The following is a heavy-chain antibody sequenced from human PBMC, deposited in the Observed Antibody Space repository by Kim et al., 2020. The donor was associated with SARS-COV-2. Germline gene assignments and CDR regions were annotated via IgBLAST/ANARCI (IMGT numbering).Heavy chain of an antibody. CDR2: ISSRSSVI. V-gene: IGHV3-48*02. CDR1: GFSFGGYS. Sequence: GGSLRLSCAASGFSFGGYSMDWVRQAPGGGLEWVAYISSRSSVIYYADSVRGRFAVSRDNAKKSLYLQMDSLTDEDTAVYYCVRDEVEVTGFYGGDCWGRGTLVTVST. CDR3: VRDEVEVTGFYGGDC. J-gene: IGHJ4*02. D-gene: IGHD3-9*01.